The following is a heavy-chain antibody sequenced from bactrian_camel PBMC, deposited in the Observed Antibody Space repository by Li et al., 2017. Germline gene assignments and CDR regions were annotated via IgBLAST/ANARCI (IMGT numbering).Heavy chain of an antibody. Sequence: DVQLVESGGGLVQPGGSLRLSCAASGFIFSSYGMSWVRQAPGKGLEWVSGIASGGGSTYYADSVKGRLTISRNNAKNMLYLQMNSLKSEDTALYYCAAIVGATMYWGRGTQVTVS. CDR3: AAIVGATMY. V-gene: IGHV3S40*01. J-gene: IGHJ4*01. D-gene: IGHD4*01. CDR1: GFIFSSYG. CDR2: IASGGGST.